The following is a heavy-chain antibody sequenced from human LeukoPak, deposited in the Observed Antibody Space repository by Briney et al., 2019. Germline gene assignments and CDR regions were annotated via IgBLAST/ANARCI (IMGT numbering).Heavy chain of an antibody. J-gene: IGHJ4*02. Sequence: GGSLRLSCAASGFTFSSYAMSWVRQAPGKGLEWVSAISGSGGSTYYADSVKGRFTISRDNSKNTLYLQMNSLRAEDTAVYYCAKKFRGTTVISGDYFDYWGQGTLVTVSS. CDR1: GFTFSSYA. V-gene: IGHV3-23*01. CDR3: AKKFRGTTVISGDYFDY. CDR2: ISGSGGST. D-gene: IGHD4-17*01.